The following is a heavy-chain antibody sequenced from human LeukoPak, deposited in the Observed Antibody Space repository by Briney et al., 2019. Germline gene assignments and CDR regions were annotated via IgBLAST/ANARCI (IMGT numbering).Heavy chain of an antibody. CDR1: GFTFGSYG. Sequence: QPGGSLRLSCAASGFTFGSYGMSWVRQAPGKGLEWVSFITPNADRASYADSVKGRFTISRDNPGNTLYMQMNSLRDEDTAVYYCAIMHGYYDGSGYWVQWGQGTLVTVSS. V-gene: IGHV3-23*01. CDR2: ITPNADRA. D-gene: IGHD3-22*01. J-gene: IGHJ1*01. CDR3: AIMHGYYDGSGYWVQ.